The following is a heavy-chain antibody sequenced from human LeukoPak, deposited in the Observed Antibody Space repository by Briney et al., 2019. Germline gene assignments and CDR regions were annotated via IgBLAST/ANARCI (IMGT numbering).Heavy chain of an antibody. CDR2: ISSSSSTI. CDR3: ARDWGWWLGPEYFDY. J-gene: IGHJ4*02. V-gene: IGHV3-48*02. CDR1: GFTFSSYS. D-gene: IGHD5-12*01. Sequence: RAGGSLRLSCAASGFTFSSYSMNWVRQAPGKGLEWVSYISSSSSTIYYADSVKGRFTISRDNAKNSLYLQMNSLRDEDTAVYYCARDWGWWLGPEYFDYWGQGTLVTVSS.